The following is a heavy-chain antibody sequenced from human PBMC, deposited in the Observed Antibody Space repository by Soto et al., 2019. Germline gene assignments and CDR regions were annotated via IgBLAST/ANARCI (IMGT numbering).Heavy chain of an antibody. Sequence: PGGSLRLSCAASGFTFNNYAMSWVRQAPGKGLEWVSSINNGGDNIYYADSVKGRFTISRDNSKSTLYLQMNSLRAEDTAVYYCAKTFLARYCSSSICYDPADYFDYWGQGTLVTV. J-gene: IGHJ4*02. D-gene: IGHD2-2*01. CDR1: GFTFNNYA. CDR2: INNGGDNI. V-gene: IGHV3-23*01. CDR3: AKTFLARYCSSSICYDPADYFDY.